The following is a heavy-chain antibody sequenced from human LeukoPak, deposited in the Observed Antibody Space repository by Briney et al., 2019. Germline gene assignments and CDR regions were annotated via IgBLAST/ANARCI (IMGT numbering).Heavy chain of an antibody. D-gene: IGHD6-13*01. CDR2: IGPSDSSP. CDR3: ARPRHLQGSWFFDY. CDR1: GYSFTIYG. J-gene: IGHJ4*02. V-gene: IGHV5-10-1*01. Sequence: PGESLSIPCKGSGYSFTIYGISWVRQVPGKGLEWMGRIGPSDSSPNYSPSFQGHVTISADKSISTAYLQWSSLKASDTAMYYCARPRHLQGSWFFDYWGQGTLVTVSS.